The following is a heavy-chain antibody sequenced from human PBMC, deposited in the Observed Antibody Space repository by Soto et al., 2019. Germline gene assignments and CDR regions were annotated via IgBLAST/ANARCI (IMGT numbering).Heavy chain of an antibody. Sequence: QVQLQESGPGLVKPSQTLSLTCTVSGGSISSGGYYWSWIRQHPGKGLEWIGYIYYSGSTYYNPSLTSQCTISADTSKNQFSPRQSSVTAAGTGVNYWARPYKSLPTTVVAPNPRWYYYLCGRSHLVAV. V-gene: IGHV4-31*01. D-gene: IGHD2-15*01. CDR1: GGSISSGGYY. J-gene: IGHJ2*01. CDR2: IYYSGST. CDR3: ARPYKSLPTTVVAPNPRWYYYL.